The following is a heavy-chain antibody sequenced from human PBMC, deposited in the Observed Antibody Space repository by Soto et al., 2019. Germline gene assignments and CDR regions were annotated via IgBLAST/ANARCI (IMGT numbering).Heavy chain of an antibody. Sequence: QVQLVQSGAEVKKPGSSVKVSCKASGGTFNTFAISWVRQAPGQGLEWMGGIIPIFGPANYAEKFQGRVTITADNSTSTAYLELTSMTSEDAAVYYCARAAKRYFDYWGQGTLVTVSS. CDR1: GGTFNTFA. CDR2: IIPIFGPA. CDR3: ARAAKRYFDY. V-gene: IGHV1-69*06. J-gene: IGHJ4*02.